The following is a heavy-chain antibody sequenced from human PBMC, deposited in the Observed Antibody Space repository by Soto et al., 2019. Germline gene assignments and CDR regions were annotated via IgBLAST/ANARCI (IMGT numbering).Heavy chain of an antibody. Sequence: SETLSLTCTVSGGSISSGGYYWSWIRQHPGKGLEWIGYIYYSGSTYYNPSLKSRVTISVDTSKNQFSLKLSSVTAAGTAVYYCARGGYPPNYFDYWGQGTLVTVS. D-gene: IGHD3-22*01. CDR1: GGSISSGGYY. J-gene: IGHJ4*02. V-gene: IGHV4-31*03. CDR3: ARGGYPPNYFDY. CDR2: IYYSGST.